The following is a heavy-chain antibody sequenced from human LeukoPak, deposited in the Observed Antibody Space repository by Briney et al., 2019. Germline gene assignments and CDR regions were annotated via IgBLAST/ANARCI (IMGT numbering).Heavy chain of an antibody. Sequence: GSLRLSCAASGFTFSSSAMSWVRQPPGKGLEWIGEIYHSGSTNYNPSLKSRVTISVDKSKNQFSLKLSSVTAADTAVYYCARASRDGYNKFWGQGTLVTVSS. J-gene: IGHJ4*02. V-gene: IGHV4-4*02. CDR1: GFTFSSSAM. D-gene: IGHD5-24*01. CDR3: ARASRDGYNKF. CDR2: IYHSGST.